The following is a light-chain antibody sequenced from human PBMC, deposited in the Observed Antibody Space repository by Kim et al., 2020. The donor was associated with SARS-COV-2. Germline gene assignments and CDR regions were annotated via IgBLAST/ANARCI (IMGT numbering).Light chain of an antibody. J-gene: IGLJ1*01. Sequence: ALGQRVTIKCQGDSLRSQYASWYQQKPGQATVLVIYGENNRPSGIPDRFSGSSSGNTASLTITGAQAEDEAEYYCNSRDGSDNSFVFATGTKVTVL. CDR2: GEN. CDR1: SLRSQY. V-gene: IGLV3-19*01. CDR3: NSRDGSDNSFV.